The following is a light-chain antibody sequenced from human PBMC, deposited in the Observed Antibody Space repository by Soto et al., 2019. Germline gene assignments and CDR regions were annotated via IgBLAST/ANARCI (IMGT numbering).Light chain of an antibody. CDR2: GGS. V-gene: IGKV1-5*01. CDR3: HQYATSSPT. CDR1: QSISVY. Sequence: DIQMTQSPSTLSASVGDRVTITCRASQSISVYLAWYQQRPREAPKLLIYGGSSLESGVPSRFSGSGSWTAFTLTISSLPPTDFATYYCHQYATSSPTFGQGTKLEI. J-gene: IGKJ2*01.